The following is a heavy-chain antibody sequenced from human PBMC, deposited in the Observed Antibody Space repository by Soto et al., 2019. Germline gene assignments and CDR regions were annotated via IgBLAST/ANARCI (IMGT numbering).Heavy chain of an antibody. V-gene: IGHV3-21*01. CDR2: ISSSSSYI. D-gene: IGHD6-13*01. J-gene: IGHJ4*02. Sequence: EVQLVESGGGLVKPGGSLRLSCAASGFTFSSYSMNWVRQAPGKGLEWVSSISSSSSYIYYADSVKGRFTNSRDNAKNSLYRQMNSLRAEDTAVYYCARDLGIAAAGFDYWVQGTLVTVSS. CDR1: GFTFSSYS. CDR3: ARDLGIAAAGFDY.